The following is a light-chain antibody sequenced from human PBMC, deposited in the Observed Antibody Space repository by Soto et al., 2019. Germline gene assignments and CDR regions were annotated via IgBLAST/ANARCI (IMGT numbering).Light chain of an antibody. CDR3: SSYTSSSTPLV. CDR2: DVT. Sequence: QSAPTQPASVSGSPGQSITISCTGTSSDVGGYNYVSWYQQHPGKAPKLMIYDVTNRPSGVSNRFSGSKSGNTASLTISGIQAEDEADYYCSSYTSSSTPLVFGGGTQLTVL. CDR1: SSDVGGYNY. J-gene: IGLJ3*02. V-gene: IGLV2-14*01.